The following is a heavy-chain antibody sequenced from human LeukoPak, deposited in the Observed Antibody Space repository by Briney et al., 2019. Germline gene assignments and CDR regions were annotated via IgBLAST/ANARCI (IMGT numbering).Heavy chain of an antibody. D-gene: IGHD2-8*01. J-gene: IGHJ4*02. CDR3: AKYCTNGVCFDY. CDR1: GFTFSSYA. CDR2: ISGSGGST. V-gene: IGHV3-23*01. Sequence: GGSLRLSCAASGFTFSSYAMSWVRQAPGKGLEWVSAISGSGGSTYYADSVKGWFTISRDNSKNTLYLQMNSLRAEDTAVYYCAKYCTNGVCFDYWGQGTLVTVSS.